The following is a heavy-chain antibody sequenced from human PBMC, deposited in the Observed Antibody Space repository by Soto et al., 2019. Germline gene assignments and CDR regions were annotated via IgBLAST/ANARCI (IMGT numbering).Heavy chain of an antibody. J-gene: IGHJ6*03. D-gene: IGHD5-12*01. Sequence: GESLKISCKGSGYSFTSYWIGWVRQMPGKGLEWMGIIYPGDSDTRYSPSFQGQVTISADKSISTAYLQWSSLKASDTAMYYCARLIQWLRPIGPDYYYYYMDVWGKGTTVTVSS. V-gene: IGHV5-51*01. CDR2: IYPGDSDT. CDR1: GYSFTSYW. CDR3: ARLIQWLRPIGPDYYYYYMDV.